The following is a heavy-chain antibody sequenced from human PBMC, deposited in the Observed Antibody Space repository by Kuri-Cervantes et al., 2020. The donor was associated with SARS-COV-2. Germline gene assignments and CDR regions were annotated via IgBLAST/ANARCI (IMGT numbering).Heavy chain of an antibody. V-gene: IGHV3-21*04. CDR3: AKDFGFDLPFDY. CDR1: GFTVSSNY. Sequence: LSLTCAASGFTVSSNYMSWVRQAPGKGLEWVLSISSSSSYIYYADSVKGRFTISRDNAKNSLYLQMNSLGAEDTAVYYCAKDFGFDLPFDYWGQGTLVTVSS. CDR2: ISSSSSYI. J-gene: IGHJ4*02. D-gene: IGHD3-3*01.